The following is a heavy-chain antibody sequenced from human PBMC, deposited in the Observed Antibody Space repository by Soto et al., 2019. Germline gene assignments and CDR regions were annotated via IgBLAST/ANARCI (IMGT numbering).Heavy chain of an antibody. V-gene: IGHV4-30-4*01. Sequence: SETLSLTCTVSGGSISSGDYYWSWIRQPPRKGLEWIGYIYYSGSTYYNPSLKSRVTISVDTSKNQFSLKLSSVTAADTAVYYCASAYHYYDSSGYLNWFDPWGQGTLVTVS. CDR3: ASAYHYYDSSGYLNWFDP. CDR1: GGSISSGDYY. CDR2: IYYSGST. D-gene: IGHD3-22*01. J-gene: IGHJ5*02.